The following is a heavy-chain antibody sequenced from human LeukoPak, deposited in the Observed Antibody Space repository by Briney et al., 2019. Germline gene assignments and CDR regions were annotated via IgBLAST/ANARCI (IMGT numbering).Heavy chain of an antibody. CDR3: ARGGPLFDY. J-gene: IGHJ4*02. Sequence: SETLSLTCAVYGGSFSGYYWSWIRQPPGKGLEWIGRIYTSGSTNYNPSLKSRVTMSVDTSKNQFSLKLSSVTAADTAVYYCARGGPLFDYWGQGTLVTVSS. CDR2: IYTSGST. CDR1: GGSFSGYY. D-gene: IGHD2-15*01. V-gene: IGHV4-59*10.